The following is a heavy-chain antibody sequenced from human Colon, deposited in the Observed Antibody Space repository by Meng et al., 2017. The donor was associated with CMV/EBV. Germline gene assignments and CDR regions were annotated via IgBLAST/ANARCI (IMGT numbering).Heavy chain of an antibody. CDR3: ARATKSSCWEVLDY. CDR2: SYYTGST. V-gene: IGHV4-34*01. Sequence: VQLQQWGAGLLKPSETLALTCAVYGEFFSGYYWTWIRQPPGRGLEWIGESYYTGSTNYSPSLKSRVTISLDTSKNQFSLKLNSVTAADTAVYYCARATKSSCWEVLDYWGHGTLVTVSS. J-gene: IGHJ4*01. D-gene: IGHD2-2*01. CDR1: GEFFSGYY.